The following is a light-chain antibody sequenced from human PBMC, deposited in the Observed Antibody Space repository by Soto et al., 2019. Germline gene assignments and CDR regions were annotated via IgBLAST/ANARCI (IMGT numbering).Light chain of an antibody. Sequence: IVSTQSQYTLSLSPAEGATLSFSASQSVSSYLAWYQQKPGQAPRLLIYDASNRATGIPARFSGSGSGTDFTLTISSLEPEDFAVYYCQQRSNWPPWTFGQGTKVDIK. J-gene: IGKJ1*01. CDR3: QQRSNWPPWT. V-gene: IGKV3-11*01. CDR2: DAS. CDR1: QSVSSY.